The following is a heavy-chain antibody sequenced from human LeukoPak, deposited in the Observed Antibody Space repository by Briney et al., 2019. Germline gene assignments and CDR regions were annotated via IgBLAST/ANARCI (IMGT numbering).Heavy chain of an antibody. CDR3: ARGRTTVTTTNRGMLDY. Sequence: PSETLSLTCAVYGGSFSGYYWSWIRQPPGKGLGWIGEINHSGSTNYNPSLKSRVTISVDTSKNQFSLKLSSVTAADTAVYYCARGRTTVTTTNRGMLDYWGQGTVVTVSS. J-gene: IGHJ4*02. V-gene: IGHV4-34*01. CDR2: INHSGST. CDR1: GGSFSGYY. D-gene: IGHD4-11*01.